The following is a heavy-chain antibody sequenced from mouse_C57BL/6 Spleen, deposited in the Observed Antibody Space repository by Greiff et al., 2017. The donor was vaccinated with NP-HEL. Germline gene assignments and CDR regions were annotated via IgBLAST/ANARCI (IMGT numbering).Heavy chain of an antibody. CDR1: GYTFTDYN. CDR2: INPNNGGT. V-gene: IGHV1-22*01. CDR3: ARYGTTVVAPFAY. D-gene: IGHD1-1*01. Sequence: VQLQQSGPELVKPGASVKMSCKASGYTFTDYNMHWVKQSHGKSLEWIGYINPNNGGTSYNQKFKGKATLTVNKSSSTAYMELRSLTSEDSAVYYCARYGTTVVAPFAYWGQGTLVTVSA. J-gene: IGHJ3*01.